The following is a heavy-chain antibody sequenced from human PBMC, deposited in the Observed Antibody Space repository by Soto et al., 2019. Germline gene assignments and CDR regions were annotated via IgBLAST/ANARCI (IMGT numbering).Heavy chain of an antibody. J-gene: IGHJ4*02. CDR2: IGTAGDT. Sequence: EVQLVESGGDLVQPVGSLRLSCAASGFTFSSYDFHWVRQATGKGLEWVSGIGTAGDTYYAGSVKGRFIMSRENAKNSSYLQMNSLRAGDTAVYYCTRGADGFDYWGQGPLVTVSS. CDR1: GFTFSSYD. CDR3: TRGADGFDY. D-gene: IGHD3-16*01. V-gene: IGHV3-13*01.